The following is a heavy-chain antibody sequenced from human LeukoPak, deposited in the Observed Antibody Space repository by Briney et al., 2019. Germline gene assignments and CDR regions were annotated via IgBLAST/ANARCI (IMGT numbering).Heavy chain of an antibody. V-gene: IGHV1-2*02. J-gene: IGHJ6*02. CDR2: INPNIGAT. D-gene: IGHD3-22*01. CDR3: ARPQGPAYYYAGSGYYSDCSYGMDV. Sequence: ASVTVSCKASGYTCTVYYMHWVRHAPGQGLEWRGGINPNIGATNYAQKFQGRVTITTDTSISTAYMELGRMRSDDTAGYYCARPQGPAYYYAGSGYYSDCSYGMDVWGQGTTVTVSS. CDR1: GYTCTVYY.